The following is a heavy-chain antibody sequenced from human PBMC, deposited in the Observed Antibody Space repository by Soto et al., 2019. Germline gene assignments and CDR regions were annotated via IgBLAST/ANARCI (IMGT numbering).Heavy chain of an antibody. CDR2: IYYSGST. D-gene: IGHD3-22*01. CDR1: GCSISSSSYY. J-gene: IGHJ5*02. CDR3: ARVWDYYDGSGYYPNWFDP. V-gene: IGHV4-39*07. Sequence: SETLSLTSTVSGCSISSSSYYWGWIRQPPGKGLEWIGSIYYSGSTYYNPSLKSRVTISVDTSKNQFSLKLSSVTAADTAVYFCARVWDYYDGSGYYPNWFDPWGQGTLVTVS.